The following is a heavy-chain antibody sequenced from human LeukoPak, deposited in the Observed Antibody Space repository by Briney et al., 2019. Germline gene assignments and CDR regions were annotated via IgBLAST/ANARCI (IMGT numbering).Heavy chain of an antibody. Sequence: GGSLRLSCAASGFTVSSNYMSWVRQAPGKGLEWVSIIYRGGSTYYADSVKGRFTISRDNSKNTLYLQMNNLRAEDTAVYYCARDLLELPKFYYYGMDIWGQGTTVTVSS. CDR2: IYRGGST. V-gene: IGHV3-53*01. D-gene: IGHD1-26*01. J-gene: IGHJ6*02. CDR3: ARDLLELPKFYYYGMDI. CDR1: GFTVSSNY.